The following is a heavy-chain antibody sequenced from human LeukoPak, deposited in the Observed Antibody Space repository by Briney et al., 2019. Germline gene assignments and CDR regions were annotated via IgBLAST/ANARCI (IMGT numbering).Heavy chain of an antibody. J-gene: IGHJ4*02. Sequence: SQTLSLTCAISGDSVSNNSAAWNWIRQSPSRGLEWLGRAYYRSRWYYDYAVSVKSRITINPDTFMNQFSLQLNSVTPGDTAVYYCARGGGTFDYWGQGALVTVSS. CDR1: GDSVSNNSAA. CDR2: AYYRSRWYY. D-gene: IGHD3-16*01. CDR3: ARGGGTFDY. V-gene: IGHV6-1*01.